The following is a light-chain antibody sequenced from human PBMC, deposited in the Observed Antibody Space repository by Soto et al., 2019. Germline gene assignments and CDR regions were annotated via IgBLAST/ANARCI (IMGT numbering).Light chain of an antibody. V-gene: IGLV4-69*01. CDR3: QNGGTGIRV. CDR2: LNSDGSH. CDR1: SGHSSYA. Sequence: QSVLTQSPSASASLGASVKLTCTLSSGHSSYAIAWHQQQPEKGPRYLMKLNSDGSHSKGDGIPDRFSGSSSGAERYLTISRRQSGDEAYYYLQNGGTGIRVFGGGTKLTVL. J-gene: IGLJ3*02.